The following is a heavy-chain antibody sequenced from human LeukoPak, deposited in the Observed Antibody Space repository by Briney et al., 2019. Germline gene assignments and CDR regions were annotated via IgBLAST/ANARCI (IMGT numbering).Heavy chain of an antibody. CDR2: ISYDGSNK. V-gene: IGHV3-30-3*01. D-gene: IGHD1-26*01. CDR3: AREVGATHTIGAFDI. Sequence: GGSLRLSCAASGFTFTSYWMHWVRQAPGKGLEWVAVISYDGSNKYYADSVKGRFTISRDNSKNTLYLQMNSLRAEDTAVYYCAREVGATHTIGAFDIWGQGTMVTVSS. CDR1: GFTFTSYW. J-gene: IGHJ3*02.